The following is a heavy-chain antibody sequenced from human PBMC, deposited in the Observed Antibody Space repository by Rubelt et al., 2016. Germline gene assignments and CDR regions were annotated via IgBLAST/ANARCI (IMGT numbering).Heavy chain of an antibody. V-gene: IGHV3-73*02. Sequence: EVQLVESGGGLVQPGGSLKLSCAASGFTFSDSGLHWVRQAPGKGLEWVGRIRSKTNTYATAYGASVKGRFTISRDDSKNTAYLQMSSLKTEDTALYYCTRESPIDYWGQGTLVTVSS. J-gene: IGHJ4*02. CDR1: GFTFSDSG. CDR2: IRSKTNTYAT. CDR3: TRESPIDY.